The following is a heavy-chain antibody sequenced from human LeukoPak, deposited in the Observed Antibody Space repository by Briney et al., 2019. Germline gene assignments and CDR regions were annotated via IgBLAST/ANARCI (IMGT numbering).Heavy chain of an antibody. D-gene: IGHD4-17*01. CDR1: GGSISSGDYY. CDR3: ARASGDLYLSDY. CDR2: IYYSGST. Sequence: SETLSLTCTVSGGSISSGDYYWSWIRQPPGKGLEWIGYIYYSGSTYYNPSLKSRVTISVDTSKSQFSLKLSSVTAADTAVYYCARASGDLYLSDYWGQGTLVTVSS. V-gene: IGHV4-30-4*01. J-gene: IGHJ4*02.